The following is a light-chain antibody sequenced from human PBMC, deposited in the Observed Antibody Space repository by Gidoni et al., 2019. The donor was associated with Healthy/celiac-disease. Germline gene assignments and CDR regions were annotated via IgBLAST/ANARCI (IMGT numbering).Light chain of an antibody. CDR2: GNS. Sequence: HSVLTHPSSLSGAPGPSVTISCTGSSSNIGAGYAVHWYQQLPGTAPKLLIYGNSHRPSGVPDRFSGAKSGTSASLAITGLQDEDEDDYYGQSYDSSLSGLLDFGTGTKVTVL. J-gene: IGLJ1*01. CDR1: SSNIGAGYA. V-gene: IGLV1-40*01. CDR3: QSYDSSLSGLLD.